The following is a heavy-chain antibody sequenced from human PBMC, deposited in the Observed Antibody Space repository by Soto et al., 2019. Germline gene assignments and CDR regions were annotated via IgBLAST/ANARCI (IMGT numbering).Heavy chain of an antibody. CDR2: IYHSGST. CDR3: ARAMLQLVRGGYYYYGRDV. D-gene: IGHD6-6*01. J-gene: IGHJ6*02. CDR1: GGSISSSNW. Sequence: QVQLQESGPGLVKPSGTLSLTCAVSGGSISSSNWWRWVRQPPGKGLEWIGEIYHSGSTNYNPSLKRRAPISVDKSKTQLSLKLSSLTAADTAVYSCARAMLQLVRGGYYYYGRDVWGQGTTVTVSS. V-gene: IGHV4-4*02.